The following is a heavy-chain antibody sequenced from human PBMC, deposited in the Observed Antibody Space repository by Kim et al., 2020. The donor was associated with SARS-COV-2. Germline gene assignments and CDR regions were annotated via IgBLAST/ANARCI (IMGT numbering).Heavy chain of an antibody. CDR2: ST. Sequence: STNYNPSLKSRITISVDTSKNQFSLKLSSVTAADTAVYYCARSSPGYFDLWGRGTLVTVSS. J-gene: IGHJ2*01. V-gene: IGHV4-34*01. CDR3: ARSSPGYFDL.